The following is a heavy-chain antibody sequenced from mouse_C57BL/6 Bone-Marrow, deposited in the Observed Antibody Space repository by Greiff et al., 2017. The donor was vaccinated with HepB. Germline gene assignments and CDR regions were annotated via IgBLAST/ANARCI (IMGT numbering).Heavy chain of an antibody. D-gene: IGHD1-1*01. CDR3: VYYGSSYEGAMDY. Sequence: VQLKESGGGLVQPKGSLKLSCAASGFSFNTYAMNWVRQAPGKGLEWVARIRSKSNNYATYYADSVKDRFTISRDDSESMLYLQMNNLKTEDTAMYYCVYYGSSYEGAMDYWGQGTSVTVSS. V-gene: IGHV10-1*01. J-gene: IGHJ4*01. CDR2: IRSKSNNYAT. CDR1: GFSFNTYA.